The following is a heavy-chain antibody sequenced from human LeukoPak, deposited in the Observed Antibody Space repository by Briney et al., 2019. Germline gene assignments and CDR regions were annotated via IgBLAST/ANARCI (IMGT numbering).Heavy chain of an antibody. CDR3: ARGAYYDILTGYYHFDY. CDR2: ISAYNGNT. CDR1: GYTFTSYG. V-gene: IGHV1-18*01. D-gene: IGHD3-9*01. Sequence: GASVKVPCKASGYTFTSYGISWVRQAPGQGLEWMGWISAYNGNTNYAQKLQGRVTMTTDTSTSTAYMELRSLRSDDTAVYYCARGAYYDILTGYYHFDYWGQGTLVTVSS. J-gene: IGHJ4*02.